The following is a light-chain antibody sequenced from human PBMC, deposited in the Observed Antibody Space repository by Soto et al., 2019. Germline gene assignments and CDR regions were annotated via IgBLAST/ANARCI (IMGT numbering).Light chain of an antibody. Sequence: QSALTQPASVSGSPGQSITISCTGTSSDVGGYNYVSWYQQHPGKAPKLMIDEVSNRPSGVSNRFSGSKSGNTASLTISGLQAEDEADYYCSSYTSSSPYVFGTGTTLTVL. CDR2: EVS. V-gene: IGLV2-14*01. CDR3: SSYTSSSPYV. J-gene: IGLJ1*01. CDR1: SSDVGGYNY.